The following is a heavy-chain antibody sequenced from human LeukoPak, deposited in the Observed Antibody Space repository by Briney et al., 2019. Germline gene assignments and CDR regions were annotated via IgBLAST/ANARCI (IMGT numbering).Heavy chain of an antibody. V-gene: IGHV3-23*01. CDR2: ISGSGGST. D-gene: IGHD2-15*01. Sequence: GGSLRLSCAASGFTFSSYAMSWVRQAPGKGLEWVSAISGSGGSTYYADSVKGRFTISRDNSKNTLYLQMNSLRAEDTAVYYCARGPANRGYCSGGSCYGSGYYFDYWGQGTLVTVSS. CDR3: ARGPANRGYCSGGSCYGSGYYFDY. J-gene: IGHJ4*02. CDR1: GFTFSSYA.